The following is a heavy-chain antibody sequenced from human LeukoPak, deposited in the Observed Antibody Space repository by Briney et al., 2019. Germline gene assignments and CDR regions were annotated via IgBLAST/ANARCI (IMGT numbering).Heavy chain of an antibody. D-gene: IGHD3-10*01. CDR1: GYSFTNYW. V-gene: IGHV5-10-1*01. Sequence: GESLKISCKASGYSFTNYWIGWVRQMPGKGLEWMGRIDPSDSYTNYSPSFQGHVTISADKSISTAYLQWSSLKASDTAMYYCARRGKNYYGSGTYYWGQGTLVTVSS. CDR3: ARRGKNYYGSGTYY. CDR2: IDPSDSYT. J-gene: IGHJ4*02.